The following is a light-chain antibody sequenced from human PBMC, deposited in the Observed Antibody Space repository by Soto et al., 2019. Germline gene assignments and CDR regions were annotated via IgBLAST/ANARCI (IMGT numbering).Light chain of an antibody. CDR2: GNS. CDR3: QSYDSSLRGYV. Sequence: QSVLTQPPSVSGAPGQRVTISCTGSSSNIGTGYDVHWYQHLPGTAPKVLIYGNSNRPSGVPDRISGSKSGTSASLAISGLHVEDEADYYCQSYDSSLRGYVFGTGTKLTVL. J-gene: IGLJ1*01. CDR1: SSNIGTGYD. V-gene: IGLV1-40*01.